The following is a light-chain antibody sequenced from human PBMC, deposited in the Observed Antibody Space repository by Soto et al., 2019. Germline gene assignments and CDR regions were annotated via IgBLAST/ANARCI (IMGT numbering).Light chain of an antibody. CDR3: SSYTSSFPYV. V-gene: IGLV2-14*01. CDR2: EVS. CDR1: SSDVGGYNY. Sequence: QSVLTQPASVSGSPGQSITISCTGTSSDVGGYNYVSWYQQHPGKAPKLMIYEVSNRPSGVSNRVSGSKSGNTASLTISGLQAEDEADYYCSSYTSSFPYVFGTGTKLTVL. J-gene: IGLJ1*01.